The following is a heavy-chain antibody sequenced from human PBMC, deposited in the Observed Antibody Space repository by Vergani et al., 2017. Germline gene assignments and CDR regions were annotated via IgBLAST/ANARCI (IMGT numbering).Heavy chain of an antibody. D-gene: IGHD2-15*01. CDR3: ARSPGGVIVVVVAATPWVDP. CDR2: IIPIFGTA. CDR1: GGTFSSYA. Sequence: QVQLVQSGAEVKKPGSSVKVSCKASGGTFSSYAISWVRQAPGQGLEWMGGIIPIFGTANYAQKFQGRVTITADESTSTAYMELSSLRSEDTAVYYCARSPGGVIVVVVAATPWVDPLGQGTLVTVSS. V-gene: IGHV1-69*01. J-gene: IGHJ5*02.